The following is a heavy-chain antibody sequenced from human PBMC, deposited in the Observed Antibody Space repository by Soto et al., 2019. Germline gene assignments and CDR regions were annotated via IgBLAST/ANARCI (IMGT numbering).Heavy chain of an antibody. CDR2: ISSTTNYI. J-gene: IGHJ4*02. Sequence: GGSLRLSCAASGFTFTRYSMNWVRQAPGKGLEWVSSISSTTNYIYYGDSMKGRFTISRDNAKNSLYLEMNSLRAEDTAVYYCVRESEDLTSNFDYWGQGTLVTVSS. V-gene: IGHV3-21*06. CDR3: VRESEDLTSNFDY. CDR1: GFTFTRYS.